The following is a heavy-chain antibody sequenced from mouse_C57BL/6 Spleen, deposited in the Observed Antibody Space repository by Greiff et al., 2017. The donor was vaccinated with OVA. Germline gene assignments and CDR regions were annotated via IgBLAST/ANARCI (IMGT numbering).Heavy chain of an antibody. CDR2: IYPGDGDT. V-gene: IGHV1-82*01. CDR1: GYAFSSSW. Sequence: LVEPGASVKISCKASGYAFSSSWMNWVKQRPGKGLEWIGRIYPGDGDTNYNGKFKGKATLTADKSSSTAYMQLSSLTSEDSAVYFCARGYGSSYGDAMDYWGQGTSVTVSS. J-gene: IGHJ4*01. CDR3: ARGYGSSYGDAMDY. D-gene: IGHD1-1*01.